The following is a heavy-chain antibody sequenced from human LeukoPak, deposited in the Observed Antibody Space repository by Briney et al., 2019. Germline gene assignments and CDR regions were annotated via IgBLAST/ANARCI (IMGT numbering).Heavy chain of an antibody. CDR1: GFTFRSHW. Sequence: GGSLRLSCAASGFTFRSHWMSWVRQAPGKGLEWVSAISGSGTNTDYGASVKGRFTISRDNSKNTLYLQMNSLRADDTAVYYCAKGNHPVIAAAGLFDYWGQGTLVTVSS. V-gene: IGHV3-23*01. CDR2: ISGSGTNT. J-gene: IGHJ4*02. D-gene: IGHD6-13*01. CDR3: AKGNHPVIAAAGLFDY.